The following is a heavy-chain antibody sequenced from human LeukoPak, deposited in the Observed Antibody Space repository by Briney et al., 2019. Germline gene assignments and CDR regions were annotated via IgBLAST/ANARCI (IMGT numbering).Heavy chain of an antibody. Sequence: GGSLRLSCAASGFTFTTYSMTWVRQAPGKGLEWVSSINPGGVSRYYADSVRGRFTISRDNPENTVSLQMNSLRTDDTAMYYCAKDRAGTPWADWGQGTLVTVSS. CDR2: INPGGVSR. CDR3: AKDRAGTPWAD. V-gene: IGHV3-23*01. D-gene: IGHD1-1*01. J-gene: IGHJ4*02. CDR1: GFTFTTYS.